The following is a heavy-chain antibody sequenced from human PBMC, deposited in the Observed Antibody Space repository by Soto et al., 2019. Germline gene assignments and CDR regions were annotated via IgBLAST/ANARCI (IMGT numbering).Heavy chain of an antibody. CDR1: GGTFTTYS. Sequence: QVQLVQSGAEVKKPGSSVQVSCKASGGTFTTYSFIWVRQAPGQGLEWLGLVIPSIESPNYAQKFQDRVTISADESTRTAFLELSSLRSDDTAVYFCARGSEEWSNLGFFDSWGQGTLVTVSS. CDR2: VIPSIESP. CDR3: ARGSEEWSNLGFFDS. D-gene: IGHD3-3*01. J-gene: IGHJ4*02. V-gene: IGHV1-69*01.